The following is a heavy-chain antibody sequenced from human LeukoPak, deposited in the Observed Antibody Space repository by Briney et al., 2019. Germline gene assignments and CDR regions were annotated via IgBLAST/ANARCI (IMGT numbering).Heavy chain of an antibody. Sequence: PSETLSLTCAVYGGSFSGYYWSWIRQPPGKGLEWIGEINHSGSTNYNPSLKSRVTISVDTSKNQFSLKLSSVTAADTAVYYCARDRRNYYYGSGSYYKYYYYGMDVWGQGTTVTVSS. CDR1: GGSFSGYY. V-gene: IGHV4-34*01. D-gene: IGHD3-10*01. CDR3: ARDRRNYYYGSGSYYKYYYYGMDV. CDR2: INHSGST. J-gene: IGHJ6*02.